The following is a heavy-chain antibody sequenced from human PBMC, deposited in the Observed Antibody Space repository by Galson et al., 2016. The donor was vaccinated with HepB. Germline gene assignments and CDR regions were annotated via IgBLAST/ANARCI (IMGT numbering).Heavy chain of an antibody. CDR1: GFTFKDYA. CDR2: ITWNGKSL. Sequence: SLRLSCAASGFTFKDYAMHWVRQVPGKGLEWVATITWNGKSLGYGDSVNGRSTISRDNAENSLYLQMDSLRADDTAFYYCAKGKGYFDSYFDHWGQGTLVFVST. CDR3: AKGKGYFDSYFDH. J-gene: IGHJ4*02. V-gene: IGHV3-9*01. D-gene: IGHD3-9*01.